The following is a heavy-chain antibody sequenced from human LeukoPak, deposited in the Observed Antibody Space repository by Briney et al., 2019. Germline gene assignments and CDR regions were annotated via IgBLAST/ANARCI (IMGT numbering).Heavy chain of an antibody. CDR2: IRYDGGNK. CDR1: GFTFSNSG. V-gene: IGHV3-30*02. J-gene: IGHJ4*02. D-gene: IGHD6-19*01. CDR3: ANSPGGSTGWFPDS. Sequence: PGGSLRLSCAASGFTFSNSGMHWVRQAPGKGLEWVAFIRYDGGNKYYADSVKGRFTISRDNSKNTLYLQMNSLRAEDTAAYYCANSPGGSTGWFPDSWGQGTLVTVSS.